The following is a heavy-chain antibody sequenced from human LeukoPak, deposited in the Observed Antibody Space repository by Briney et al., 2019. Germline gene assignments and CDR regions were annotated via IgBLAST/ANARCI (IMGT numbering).Heavy chain of an antibody. Sequence: GSVKVSCKASGYTFTSYAMHWVRQAPGQRLEWMGWINAGNGNTKHSQKFQGRVTITRDTSASTAYMELSSLRSEDTAVYYCARVGFVVDDAFDIWGQGTMVTVSS. V-gene: IGHV1-3*01. D-gene: IGHD2-21*01. CDR2: INAGNGNT. CDR3: ARVGFVVDDAFDI. CDR1: GYTFTSYA. J-gene: IGHJ3*02.